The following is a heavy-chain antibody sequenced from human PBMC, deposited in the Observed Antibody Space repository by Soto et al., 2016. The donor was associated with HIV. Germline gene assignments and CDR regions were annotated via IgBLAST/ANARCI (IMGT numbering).Heavy chain of an antibody. CDR2: INAKSSGT. CDR3: ARGDFHDSSGYSHFDS. Sequence: QVQLVQSGAEVKKPRASVKVSCKASAFTFTDYYLHWVRQTPGQGLEWMGWINAKSSGTNYAQQFQGRVTMTRDTSSSTAYMELSSLTSDDTAVYYCARGDFHDSSGYSHFDSWGQGTLVTVSS. CDR1: AFTFTDYY. D-gene: IGHD3-22*01. J-gene: IGHJ4*02. V-gene: IGHV1-2*02.